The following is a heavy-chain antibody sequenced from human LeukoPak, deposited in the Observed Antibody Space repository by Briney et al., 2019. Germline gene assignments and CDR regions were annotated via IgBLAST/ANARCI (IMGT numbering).Heavy chain of an antibody. V-gene: IGHV3-30*18. CDR3: AKDLNYDFWSGLGN. CDR2: ISYDGTNK. Sequence: RGGSLRLSCAVSGFTFSSYGMHWVRQAPGKGLEWMAVISYDGTNKYYADSVKGRFTISRDNSKNTLYLQMNGLRAEDTAVYYCAKDLNYDFWSGLGNWGQGTLVTVSS. CDR1: GFTFSSYG. D-gene: IGHD3-3*01. J-gene: IGHJ4*02.